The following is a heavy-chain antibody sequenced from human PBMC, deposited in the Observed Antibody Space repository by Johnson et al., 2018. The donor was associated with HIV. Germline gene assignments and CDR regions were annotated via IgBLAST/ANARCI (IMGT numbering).Heavy chain of an antibody. D-gene: IGHD3-3*01. CDR1: GFTFSSYA. CDR3: AKTAWVFEGDASDI. CDR2: ISYDGSNK. Sequence: QVQLVESGGGVVQPGRSLKLSCAASGFTFSSYAMHWVRQAPGKGLEWVAVISYDGSNKYYADSVKGRFTIYRDNFKNTLYLQMNSLRAEDTAIYYCAKTAWVFEGDASDIWGQGTMVTVSS. J-gene: IGHJ3*02. V-gene: IGHV3-30*04.